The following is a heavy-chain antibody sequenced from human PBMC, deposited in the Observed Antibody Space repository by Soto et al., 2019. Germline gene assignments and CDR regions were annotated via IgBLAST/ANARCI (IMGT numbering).Heavy chain of an antibody. CDR2: INPSGGST. D-gene: IGHD2-15*01. V-gene: IGHV1-46*03. CDR1: GYTFTSYY. J-gene: IGHJ6*03. CDR3: ARGPYCSGGSCYPFYYYYYMDV. Sequence: GASVKVSCKASGYTFTSYYMHWVRQAPGQGLEWMGIINPSGGSTSYAQKFQGRVTMTRDTSTSTVYMELSSLRSEDTAVYYCARGPYCSGGSCYPFYYYYYMDVWGKGTTVTVSS.